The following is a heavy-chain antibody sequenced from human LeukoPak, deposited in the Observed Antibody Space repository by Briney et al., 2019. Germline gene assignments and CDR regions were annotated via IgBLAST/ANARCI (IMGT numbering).Heavy chain of an antibody. CDR3: VIGGTYGSGS. V-gene: IGHV3-74*01. J-gene: IGHJ4*02. CDR2: ITGDGSSS. Sequence: PGGSLRLSCAASGSPFANTWMHWVRQAPGKGLVWVSLITGDGSSSNYADSVKGRFTISRDNAKNTLYLQMHSLRTEDTAVYYCVIGGTYGSGSWGQGTLVTVSS. D-gene: IGHD3-10*01. CDR1: GSPFANTW.